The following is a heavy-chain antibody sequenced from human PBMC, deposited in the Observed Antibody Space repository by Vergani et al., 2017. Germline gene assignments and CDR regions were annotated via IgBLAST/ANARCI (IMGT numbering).Heavy chain of an antibody. CDR3: AGDPSKYCSGGSCYGQYNWFDP. Sequence: EVQLVESGGGLVKPGGSLRLSCAASGFTFSSYSMNWVRQAPGKGLEWVSSISSSSSYIYYADSVKGRFTISRDNAKNSLYPQMNSLRAEDTAVYYCAGDPSKYCSGGSCYGQYNWFDPWGQGTLVTVSS. J-gene: IGHJ5*02. D-gene: IGHD2-15*01. CDR1: GFTFSSYS. CDR2: ISSSSSYI. V-gene: IGHV3-21*01.